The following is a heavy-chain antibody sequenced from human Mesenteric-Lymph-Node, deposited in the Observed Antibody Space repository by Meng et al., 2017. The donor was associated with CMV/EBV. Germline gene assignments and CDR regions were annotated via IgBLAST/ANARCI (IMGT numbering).Heavy chain of an antibody. V-gene: IGHV4-34*01. CDR2: INHSGST. J-gene: IGHJ2*01. D-gene: IGHD3-9*01. CDR3: ARGRGNYDILTGYWRSGYFDL. CDR1: GYD. Sequence: GYDWSCIRQTPGKGMERIGEINHSGSTNYNPSLKSRVTISVDTSKNQFSLKLSSVTAADTAVYYCARGRGNYDILTGYWRSGYFDLWGRGTLVTVSS.